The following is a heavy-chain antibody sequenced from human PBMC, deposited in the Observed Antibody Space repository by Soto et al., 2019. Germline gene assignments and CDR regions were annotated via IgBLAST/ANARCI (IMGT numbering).Heavy chain of an antibody. D-gene: IGHD6-13*01. CDR2: ISSSSSYI. Sequence: PGGSLRLSCAASGFTFRSYARSWVRQAPGKGLEWVSSISSSSSYIYYADSVKGRFTISRDNAKNSLYLQMNSLRAEDTAVYYCARDPSSSWYGSGWFDPWGQGTLVTVSS. CDR3: ARDPSSSWYGSGWFDP. J-gene: IGHJ5*02. CDR1: GFTFRSYA. V-gene: IGHV3-21*01.